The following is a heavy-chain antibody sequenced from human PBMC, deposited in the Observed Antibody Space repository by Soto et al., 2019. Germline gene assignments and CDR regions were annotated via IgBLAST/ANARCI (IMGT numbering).Heavy chain of an antibody. CDR1: GDSISSADYY. Sequence: QVQLQESGPGLVRPSQTLSLTCTVSGDSISSADYYWSWIRQTPGKGLELIGHIFYSGTTYYNPALKSRVTISVDTSKNHFSLRLTSVTAADTSVYYCARDLWVEPELYYYGMDVWGQGTTVTVSS. CDR3: ARDLWVEPELYYYGMDV. D-gene: IGHD1-1*01. V-gene: IGHV4-30-4*01. J-gene: IGHJ6*02. CDR2: IFYSGTT.